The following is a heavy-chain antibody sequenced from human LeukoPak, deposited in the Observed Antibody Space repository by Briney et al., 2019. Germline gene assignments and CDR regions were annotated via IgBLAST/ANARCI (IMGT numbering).Heavy chain of an antibody. CDR1: GGSFSGYY. V-gene: IGHV4-59*10. Sequence: SETLSLTCADYGGSFSGYYWSWIRQPAGKGLEWIGRIYTSGSTNYNPSLKSRVTMSVDTSKNQFSLKLSSVTAADTAVYYCARAYYYGSGSYLDYWGQGTLVTVSS. D-gene: IGHD3-10*01. CDR3: ARAYYYGSGSYLDY. CDR2: IYTSGST. J-gene: IGHJ4*02.